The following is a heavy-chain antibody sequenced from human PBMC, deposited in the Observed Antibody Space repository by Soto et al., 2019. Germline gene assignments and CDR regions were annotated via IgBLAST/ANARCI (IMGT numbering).Heavy chain of an antibody. J-gene: IGHJ5*02. D-gene: IGHD2-15*01. V-gene: IGHV3-30-3*01. CDR2: ISYDGSNK. Sequence: QVQLVESGGGVVQPGRFLRLSCAASGFTFSSYAMHWVRQAPGKGLEWVAVISYDGSNKYYADSVQGRFTISRDNSKNALYLVMNSLRAEDTAVYYCARDQGDCSGGSCYSDWFDPWGQGTLVTVSS. CDR1: GFTFSSYA. CDR3: ARDQGDCSGGSCYSDWFDP.